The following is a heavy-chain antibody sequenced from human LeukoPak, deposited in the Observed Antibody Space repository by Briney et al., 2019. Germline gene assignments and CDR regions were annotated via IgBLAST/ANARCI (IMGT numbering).Heavy chain of an antibody. Sequence: GGSLRLSCAASGFTFSSYWMNWVRQAPGKGLEWVAVISYDGSNKYYADSVKGRFTISRDNSKNTLYLQMNSLRAEDTAVYYCARDPVVVPAEYGYFDYWGQGTLVTVSS. CDR1: GFTFSSYW. CDR2: ISYDGSNK. V-gene: IGHV3-30-3*01. D-gene: IGHD2-2*01. J-gene: IGHJ4*02. CDR3: ARDPVVVPAEYGYFDY.